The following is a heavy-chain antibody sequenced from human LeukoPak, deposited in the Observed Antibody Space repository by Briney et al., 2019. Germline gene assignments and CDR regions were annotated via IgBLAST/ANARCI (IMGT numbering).Heavy chain of an antibody. CDR1: GGSISSYY. CDR3: ARTKGGYEFLLDY. CDR2: IYSSGNT. V-gene: IGHV4-4*07. Sequence: PSETLSLTCAVSGGSISSYYWNWIRQPAGKGLEWIGRIYSSGNTNYNSSLKSRVIMSVDTSKNQFSLKLSSVTAADTAVYYRARTKGGYEFLLDYWGQGTLVTVSS. D-gene: IGHD5-12*01. J-gene: IGHJ4*02.